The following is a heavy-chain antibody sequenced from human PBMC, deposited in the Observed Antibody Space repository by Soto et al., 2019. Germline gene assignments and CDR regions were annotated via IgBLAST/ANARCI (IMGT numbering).Heavy chain of an antibody. CDR3: ARGKGIGWYESSDY. J-gene: IGHJ4*02. CDR2: IYRDGST. D-gene: IGHD6-19*01. CDR1: GFTVSISY. V-gene: IGHV3-53*01. Sequence: EVQLVESGGGLIQPGESLRLSCAASGFTVSISYMSWVRQAPGKGLEWVSTIYRDGSTYYADSVAGRFTISRDNSKNTLYLQMNSLRAEDTATYYCARGKGIGWYESSDYWGQGTVVTVSS.